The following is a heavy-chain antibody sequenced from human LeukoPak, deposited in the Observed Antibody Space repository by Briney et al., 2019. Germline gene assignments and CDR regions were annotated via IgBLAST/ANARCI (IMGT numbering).Heavy chain of an antibody. CDR1: GFTFSSYW. D-gene: IGHD5-12*01. CDR2: IKRDGSEK. CDR3: ARGVATIPNWFDP. J-gene: IGHJ5*02. Sequence: GGSLRLSCAASGFTFSSYWMSWLRQAPGKGLEWVANIKRDGSEKYYVDSVKGRFTISRDNAKNSLYLQMNCLRAEDTAVYYCARGVATIPNWFDPWGQGTLVTASS. V-gene: IGHV3-7*02.